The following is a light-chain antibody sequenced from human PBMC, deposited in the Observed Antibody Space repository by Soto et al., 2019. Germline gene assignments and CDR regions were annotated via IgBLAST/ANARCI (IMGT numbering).Light chain of an antibody. CDR3: QRFVYSLTWT. CDR1: QSVSSTY. J-gene: IGKJ1*01. CDR2: GAF. Sequence: EIVLTQSPGTLSLSPGERATLSCRASQSVSSTYLIWYRQKHGQAPRLLIYGAFSRATGVPDRFSGGGSGTDSTATIIVLEPEDFAVYYCQRFVYSLTWTFGQGTKVEIK. V-gene: IGKV3-20*01.